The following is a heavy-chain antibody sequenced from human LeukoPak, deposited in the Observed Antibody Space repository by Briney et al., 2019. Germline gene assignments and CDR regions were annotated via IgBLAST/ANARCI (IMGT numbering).Heavy chain of an antibody. CDR2: FDPEDGET. CDR1: GGTFSSYA. Sequence: ASVKVSCKASGGTFSSYAISWVRQAPGKGLEWMGGFDPEDGETIYAQKFQGRVTMTEDTSTDTAYMELSSLRSEDTAVYYCATDRFDWANFDYWGQGTLVTVSS. V-gene: IGHV1-24*01. D-gene: IGHD3-9*01. J-gene: IGHJ4*02. CDR3: ATDRFDWANFDY.